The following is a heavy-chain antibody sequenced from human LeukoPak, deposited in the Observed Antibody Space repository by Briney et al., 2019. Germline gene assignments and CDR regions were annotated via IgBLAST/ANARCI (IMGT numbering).Heavy chain of an antibody. V-gene: IGHV4-39*01. CDR1: GGSISSSSLY. J-gene: IGHJ2*01. Sequence: SETLSLTCTVSGGSISSSSLYWSWIRQPPGKGLEWIGSIYYTGSTYYDPSLNSRVTISVDTSKNQFSLSLTSVTASDTAVYYCARPGGIAEAGYFDLWGRGTLVNVSS. CDR2: IYYTGST. D-gene: IGHD6-13*01. CDR3: ARPGGIAEAGYFDL.